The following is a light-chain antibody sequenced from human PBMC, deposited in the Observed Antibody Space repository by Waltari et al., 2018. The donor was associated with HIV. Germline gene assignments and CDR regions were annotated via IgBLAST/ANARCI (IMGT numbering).Light chain of an antibody. CDR3: YSYAGSSTYV. Sequence: QSALTQPASVSGSPGPSITISCTGTSSDVGGYNYVSWYQQHPGNAPKLMIYDVSERPSGVSNRFSGSKSGNTASLTISGLQAEDEADYYCYSYAGSSTYVFGTGTKVTVL. CDR2: DVS. J-gene: IGLJ1*01. CDR1: SSDVGGYNY. V-gene: IGLV2-23*02.